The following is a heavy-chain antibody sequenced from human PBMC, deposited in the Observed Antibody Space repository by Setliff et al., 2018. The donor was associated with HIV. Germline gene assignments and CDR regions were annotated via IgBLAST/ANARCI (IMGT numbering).Heavy chain of an antibody. V-gene: IGHV1-2*02. J-gene: IGHJ4*02. CDR1: GYTFTDYS. CDR2: INPNSGGT. Sequence: ASVKVSCKTSGYTFTDYSIHWVRQAPGQGLEWMGWINPNSGGTNFAQKFQGRITMTRDTSISTPYMELRRLRSDDTAVYYCAREKYDNSGRPPPTLKYWGPGTLVTVSS. CDR3: AREKYDNSGRPPPTLKY. D-gene: IGHD3-22*01.